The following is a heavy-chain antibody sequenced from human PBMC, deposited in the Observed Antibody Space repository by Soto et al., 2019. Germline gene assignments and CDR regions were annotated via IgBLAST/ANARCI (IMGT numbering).Heavy chain of an antibody. J-gene: IGHJ6*02. D-gene: IGHD1-1*01. CDR3: AKDGKGNFLRLASYYYYGMDV. CDR2: ISGSGGST. CDR1: GFTFSSYA. V-gene: IGHV3-23*01. Sequence: EVQLLESGGGLVQPGGSLRLSCAASGFTFSSYAMSWVRQAPGKGLEWVSAISGSGGSTYYADSVKGRFTISRDNSKNKLYLQMNSLRAEDTAVYYCAKDGKGNFLRLASYYYYGMDVWGQGTTVTVSS.